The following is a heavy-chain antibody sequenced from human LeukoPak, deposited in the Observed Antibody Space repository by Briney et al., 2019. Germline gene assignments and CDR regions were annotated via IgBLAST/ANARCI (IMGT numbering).Heavy chain of an antibody. CDR1: GFTFSSHW. V-gene: IGHV3-7*05. Sequence: GGSLRLSCAASGFTFSSHWMNWVRQAPGKGLEWVSNIKEDGSEKYYVDSVKGRFTISRDNAKNSLCLQMNSLRAEDTAIYYCVRSGGYWGQGTLVTVSS. CDR2: IKEDGSEK. CDR3: VRSGGY. D-gene: IGHD1-26*01. J-gene: IGHJ4*02.